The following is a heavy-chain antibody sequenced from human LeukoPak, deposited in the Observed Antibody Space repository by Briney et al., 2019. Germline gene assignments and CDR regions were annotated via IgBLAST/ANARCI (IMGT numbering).Heavy chain of an antibody. J-gene: IGHJ4*02. Sequence: GASVKVSCKASGYTFTHYAINWVRQAPGHGLEWLGWINTDTGDATYAQAFTGRFVFSLDTSVSTAYLQITSLRADDTAVYYCAKVRRVTGATLSDFWGQGTLVSVSS. CDR1: GYTFTHYA. CDR3: AKVRRVTGATLSDF. CDR2: INTDTGDA. V-gene: IGHV7-4-1*02. D-gene: IGHD1-14*01.